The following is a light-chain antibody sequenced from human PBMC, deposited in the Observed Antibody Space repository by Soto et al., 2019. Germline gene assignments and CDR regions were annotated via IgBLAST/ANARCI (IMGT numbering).Light chain of an antibody. V-gene: IGLV1-40*01. Sequence: QSVLTQPPSVSEAPGQRVTISCTGSSSNIGAGYEAHWYQQVPGTAPKLLIYENNNRPSGVPDRFSVAKSGTSASLAITGLQAEDEAEYSCQSYDSSLSGYVFGTGTKVTVL. CDR1: SSNIGAGYE. CDR2: ENN. J-gene: IGLJ1*01. CDR3: QSYDSSLSGYV.